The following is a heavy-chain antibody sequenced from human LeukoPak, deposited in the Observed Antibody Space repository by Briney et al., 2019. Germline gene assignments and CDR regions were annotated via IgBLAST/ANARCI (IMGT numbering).Heavy chain of an antibody. D-gene: IGHD6-19*01. J-gene: IGHJ4*02. CDR1: GFTFSTYI. Sequence: PGGSLRLSCVASGFTFSTYIMNWVRQAPGKGLKWVSYISSGSGTIHYADSVKGRFTISRDNSKNSLYLQMNSLRAEDTAVYYCATEPAGAGIYYDYWGQGTLVTVSS. CDR2: ISSGSGTI. V-gene: IGHV3-48*01. CDR3: ATEPAGAGIYYDY.